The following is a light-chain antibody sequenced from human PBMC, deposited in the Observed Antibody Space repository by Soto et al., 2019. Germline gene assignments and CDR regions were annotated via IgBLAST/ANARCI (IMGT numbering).Light chain of an antibody. CDR1: QSISSW. J-gene: IGKJ4*01. CDR3: QQYDSYPMT. V-gene: IGKV1-5*03. CDR2: KAS. Sequence: DSQMTQYPSTLSASVGDRVTITCRASQSISSWLAWYQQKPGKAPKLLISKASTLQSGVPPRFSGSGSGTEFTLTISSLQPDDFATYYCQQYDSYPMTFGGGTKVEIK.